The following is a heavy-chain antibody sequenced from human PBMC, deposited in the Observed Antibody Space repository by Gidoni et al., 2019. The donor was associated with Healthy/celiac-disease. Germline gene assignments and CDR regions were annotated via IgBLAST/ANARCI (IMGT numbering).Heavy chain of an antibody. CDR1: GFTFSSYA. V-gene: IGHV3-23*01. Sequence: EVQLLESGGGLVQPGGSLRLSCAASGFTFSSYAMGWDRQAPGKGLDWVSAISGSGGSTYYANSVKVRFTISRANSKNTLYLKMNSLRAEDTAVYYCAKPLTAAGLYWYFALWCRGTLVTVSS. J-gene: IGHJ2*01. CDR3: AKPLTAAGLYWYFAL. D-gene: IGHD6-13*01. CDR2: ISGSGGST.